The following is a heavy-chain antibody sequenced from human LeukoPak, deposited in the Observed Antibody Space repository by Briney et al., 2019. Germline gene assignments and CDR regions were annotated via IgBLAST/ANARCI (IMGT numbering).Heavy chain of an antibody. V-gene: IGHV4-34*01. CDR2: INHSGST. CDR3: ARRAYYYGSGSHHIDY. Sequence: SETLSLTCAVSGGSFSGYYWSWIRQPPGKGLEWIGEINHSGSTNYNPSLKSRVTISVDTSKNQFSLKLSSVTAADTAVYYCARRAYYYGSGSHHIDYWGQGTLVTVSS. J-gene: IGHJ4*02. CDR1: GGSFSGYY. D-gene: IGHD3-10*01.